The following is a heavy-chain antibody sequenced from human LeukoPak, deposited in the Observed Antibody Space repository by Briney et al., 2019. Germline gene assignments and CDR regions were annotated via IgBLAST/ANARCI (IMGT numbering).Heavy chain of an antibody. D-gene: IGHD2-15*01. CDR3: AKDYCGDGSCYSFHVFDY. J-gene: IGHJ4*02. V-gene: IGHV4-39*07. CDR2: TYYSGST. CDR1: GGSISSSTYY. Sequence: SETLSLTCTVSGGSISSSTYYWGWIRQPPGKGLEWIGSTYYSGSTYYNPSLKSRVTISLDTSKNQFSLKVRSVTAADAAVYYCAKDYCGDGSCYSFHVFDYWGQGTLVTVSS.